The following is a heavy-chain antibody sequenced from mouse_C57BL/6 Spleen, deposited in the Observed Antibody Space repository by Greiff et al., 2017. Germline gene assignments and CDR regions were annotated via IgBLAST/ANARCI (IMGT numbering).Heavy chain of an antibody. V-gene: IGHV5-9-1*02. CDR2: ISSGGDYI. CDR1: GFTFSSYA. J-gene: IGHJ2*01. D-gene: IGHD3-2*02. Sequence: EVQLVESGEGLVKPGGSLKLSCAASGFTFSSYAMSWVRQTPEKRLEWVAYISSGGDYIYYADTVKGRFTISRDNARNTLYLQMSSLKSEDTAMYYCTRDPVDSSGYDYFDYWGQGTTLTVSS. CDR3: TRDPVDSSGYDYFDY.